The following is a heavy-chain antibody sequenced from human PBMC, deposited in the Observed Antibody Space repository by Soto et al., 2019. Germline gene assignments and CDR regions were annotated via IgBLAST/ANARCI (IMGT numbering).Heavy chain of an antibody. CDR1: GGSMISYF. CDR2: IHSSGTT. V-gene: IGHV4-4*07. Sequence: SETLSLTCNVSGGSMISYFWSWIRQPAGKGLEWIGRIHSSGTTNYNPSLKSRVTMSIDTSKNQFSLKLTSVTAADTAVYFCARVKTVDYYGMGVWGQGTTVTVSS. J-gene: IGHJ6*02. CDR3: ARVKTVDYYGMGV.